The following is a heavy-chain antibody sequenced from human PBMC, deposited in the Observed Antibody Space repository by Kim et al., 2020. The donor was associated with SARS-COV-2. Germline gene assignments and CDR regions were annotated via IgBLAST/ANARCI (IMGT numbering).Heavy chain of an antibody. V-gene: IGHV4-39*01. CDR3: AGHNNGMDV. CDR2: FSYSGNT. J-gene: IGHJ6*02. Sequence: SETLSLTCTVSGGSINIRNYYWGWIRHSPGKGLEWTASFSYSGNTYYNPSLKSRGTISVDRSRNQFSLRLSPVTAADTAVYYCAGHNNGMDVWGQGTTVTVSS. CDR1: GGSINIRNYY.